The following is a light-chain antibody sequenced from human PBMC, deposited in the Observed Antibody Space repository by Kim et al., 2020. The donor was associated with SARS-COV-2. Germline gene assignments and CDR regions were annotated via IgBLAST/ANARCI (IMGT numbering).Light chain of an antibody. J-gene: IGLJ3*02. CDR1: SLRSYY. V-gene: IGLV3-19*01. Sequence: ALGQRVRIRCQRDSLRSYYARWYQQKPEQAPVLVIYGKNDRPSGIPDRFSGSSSGNTASLSIAGARAEDDADYDCNYRDSSCNHWVFGGGTQVAVL. CDR3: NYRDSSCNHWV. CDR2: GKN.